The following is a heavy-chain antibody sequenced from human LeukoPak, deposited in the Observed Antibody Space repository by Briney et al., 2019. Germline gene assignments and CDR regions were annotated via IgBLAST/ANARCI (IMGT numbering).Heavy chain of an antibody. D-gene: IGHD3-3*01. CDR1: GGSMRTGLYY. J-gene: IGHJ5*02. CDR3: ARGQYDFWSGYDVNWFEP. V-gene: IGHV4-61*02. Sequence: SETLSLTCAVSGGSMRTGLYYWNWIRQPAGKGLEWIGRIYPSGNTNYNPSLESRVTISVDTAKNQFSLKLISVTAADTALYYCARGQYDFWSGYDVNWFEPWGQGTLVTVSS. CDR2: IYPSGNT.